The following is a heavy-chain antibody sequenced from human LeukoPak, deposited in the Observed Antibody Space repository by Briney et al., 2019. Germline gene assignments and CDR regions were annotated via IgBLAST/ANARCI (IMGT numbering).Heavy chain of an antibody. V-gene: IGHV4-34*01. CDR3: ARGAGSSDY. CDR1: GGSFSGYY. CDR2: INHSGSI. J-gene: IGHJ4*02. Sequence: PSETLSLTCAVYGGSFSGYYWSWIRQPPGKGLEWIGEINHSGSINYNPSLKSRVTISVDTSKNQFSLKLSSVTAADTAVYYCARGAGSSDYWGQGTLVTVSS.